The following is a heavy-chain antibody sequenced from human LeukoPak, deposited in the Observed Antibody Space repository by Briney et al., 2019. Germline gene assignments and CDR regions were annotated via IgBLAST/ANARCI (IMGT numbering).Heavy chain of an antibody. CDR2: INPNSGGT. J-gene: IGHJ3*02. Sequence: GASVKVSCTASGYTFTGYYMHWVRQAPGQGLEWMGWINPNSGGTNYAQKFQGRVTMTRDTSISTAYMELSRLRSDDTAVYYCARLYCSSTSCYGHAFDIWGQGTMVTVSS. V-gene: IGHV1-2*02. D-gene: IGHD2-2*01. CDR3: ARLYCSSTSCYGHAFDI. CDR1: GYTFTGYY.